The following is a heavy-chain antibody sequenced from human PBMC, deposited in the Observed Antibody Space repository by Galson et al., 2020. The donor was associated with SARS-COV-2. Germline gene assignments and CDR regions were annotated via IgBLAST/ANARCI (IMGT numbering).Heavy chain of an antibody. J-gene: IGHJ1*01. CDR1: GFSFSNYA. V-gene: IGHV3-30*04. CDR3: ATDGNLVIEQ. D-gene: IGHD3-9*01. CDR2: ISFDSTSN. Sequence: WGSLRLSCAASGFSFSNYAMHWIRQAPGKGLEWVTGISFDSTSNHYPDSAKGRFTISRDNYKNMLYMQMSSLSAEDTAVYYCATDGNLVIEQWGQGALVTVSS.